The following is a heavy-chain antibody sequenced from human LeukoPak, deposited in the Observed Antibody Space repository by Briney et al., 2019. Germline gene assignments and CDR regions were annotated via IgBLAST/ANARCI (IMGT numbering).Heavy chain of an antibody. CDR3: ARGTPSITILGVVIGDAFDI. CDR2: ISYSGST. CDR1: GGYICNHY. Sequence: SETLSLTCTVSGGYICNHYWIWIRQPPGKGLEWIGYISYSGSTNSNPSLKSRVTTSIDTSKTQFSLKLSSVTAADTAVYYCARGTPSITILGVVIGDAFDIWGQGTMVTVSA. D-gene: IGHD3-3*01. V-gene: IGHV4-59*11. J-gene: IGHJ3*02.